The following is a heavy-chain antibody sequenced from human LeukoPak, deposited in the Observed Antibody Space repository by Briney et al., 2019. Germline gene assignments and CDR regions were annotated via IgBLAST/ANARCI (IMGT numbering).Heavy chain of an antibody. V-gene: IGHV1-69*04. J-gene: IGHJ4*02. Sequence: SVKVSCKASGGTFSSYAINWVRQAPGQGLDWMGRIIPLFGRTNYAQKFQGRVTITADKSSSTAYMELSGLRSDDTAVYYCARDLGTNYYGTSGYSVFDHWGQGALVTVSS. CDR1: GGTFSSYA. CDR2: IIPLFGRT. D-gene: IGHD3-22*01. CDR3: ARDLGTNYYGTSGYSVFDH.